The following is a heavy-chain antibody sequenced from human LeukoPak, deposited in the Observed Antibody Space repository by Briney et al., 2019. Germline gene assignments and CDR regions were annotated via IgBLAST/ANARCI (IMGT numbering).Heavy chain of an antibody. CDR2: IYYSGST. V-gene: IGHV4-59*01. CDR1: GGSISSYY. CDR3: ARGPDYYDSSGYYSNWFDP. D-gene: IGHD3-22*01. J-gene: IGHJ5*02. Sequence: SETLSLTCTVSGGSISSYYWSWIRQPPGKGLEWIGNIYYSGSTYYNPSLKSRVTISVDTSKNQLSLKLSSETAADTAVYYCARGPDYYDSSGYYSNWFDPWGQGTLVTVSS.